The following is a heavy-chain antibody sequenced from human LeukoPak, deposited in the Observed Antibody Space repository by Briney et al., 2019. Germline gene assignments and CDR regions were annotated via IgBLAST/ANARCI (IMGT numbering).Heavy chain of an antibody. CDR2: IRVSDGAR. Sequence: GGLLRFSSVASGFAFPTYAKRWVRPVPGKGLEWVSSIRVSDGARFYADSVKGRFTMSRDNPKNTLFLQMNSLRPEDTAVYYCAKEPRWEQLHSFDIWGQGTTVTVSS. D-gene: IGHD1-26*01. CDR3: AKEPRWEQLHSFDI. V-gene: IGHV3-23*01. CDR1: GFAFPTYA. J-gene: IGHJ3*02.